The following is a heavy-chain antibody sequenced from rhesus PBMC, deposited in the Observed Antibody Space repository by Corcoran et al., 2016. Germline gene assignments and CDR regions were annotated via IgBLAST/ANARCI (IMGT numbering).Heavy chain of an antibody. CDR1: GGSISRSNW. Sequence: QVQLQESGPGLVKPSETLSLTCAVSGGSISRSNWWSWIRQAPGRGLALVGYIYGGSVSTSYNPSLKSRVTISTDTSKNQFSLKLSSVTAADTAVYYCARPRREYCTGSGCYGYFDYWGQGVLVTVSS. CDR2: IYGGSVST. D-gene: IGHD2-21*01. J-gene: IGHJ4*01. CDR3: ARPRREYCTGSGCYGYFDY. V-gene: IGHV4S18*01.